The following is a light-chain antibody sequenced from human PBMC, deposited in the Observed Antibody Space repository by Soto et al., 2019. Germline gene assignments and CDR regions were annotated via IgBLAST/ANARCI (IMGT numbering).Light chain of an antibody. Sequence: QPVLTQSPSASASLGASVKLTCTLSSGHSSYAIAWHQQQPEKGPRYLMKLNSDGSHTKGDGIPDRFSGSSSRAERYLTISSLQSEDEADYYCQTWGTGIRVFGTGTKLTVL. CDR2: LNSDGSH. CDR3: QTWGTGIRV. J-gene: IGLJ1*01. CDR1: SGHSSYA. V-gene: IGLV4-69*01.